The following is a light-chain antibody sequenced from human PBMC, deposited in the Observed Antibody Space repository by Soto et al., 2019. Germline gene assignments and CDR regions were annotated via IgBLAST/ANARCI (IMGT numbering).Light chain of an antibody. CDR3: SSYAGSNNLV. J-gene: IGLJ2*01. CDR1: SSDVGGYNY. Sequence: QSALTQPPSASGSPGQSVTISCTGTSSDVGGYNYVSWYQQCPGKAPKVMIYEVSKRPSGVPDRFSGSKSGNKASLTVSGLQAEDEADYYCSSYAGSNNLVFGGGTQLTVL. V-gene: IGLV2-8*01. CDR2: EVS.